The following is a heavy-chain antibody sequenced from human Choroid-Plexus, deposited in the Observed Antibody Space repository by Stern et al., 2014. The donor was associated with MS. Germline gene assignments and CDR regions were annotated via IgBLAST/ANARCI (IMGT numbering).Heavy chain of an antibody. CDR2: INPNTGGT. CDR3: ARDQRGITIFGVVTDYYYLGMDV. J-gene: IGHJ6*02. CDR1: GYIFTGYY. V-gene: IGHV1-2*02. Sequence: DQLVESGAEVKKLGASVKVSCKTSGYIFTGYYIHWVRQAPGQGLEWMAWINPNTGGTKYAQKFQCRVTMSRDTSISTAYVELSSLTSDDTAVYYCARDQRGITIFGVVTDYYYLGMDVWGQGTTVTVSS. D-gene: IGHD3-3*01.